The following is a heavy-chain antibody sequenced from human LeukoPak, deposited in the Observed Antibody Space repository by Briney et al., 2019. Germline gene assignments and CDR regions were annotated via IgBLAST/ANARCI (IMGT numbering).Heavy chain of an antibody. J-gene: IGHJ6*02. Sequence: ASVKVSCKASGYTFTSYAMHWVRQAPGQRLEWMGWINAGNGNTKYSQKFQGSVTITRDTSASTAYMELSSLRSEDTAVYYCARVYCSGGSCVSGAHYYYGMDVWGQGTTVTVSS. D-gene: IGHD2-15*01. CDR2: INAGNGNT. CDR1: GYTFTSYA. CDR3: ARVYCSGGSCVSGAHYYYGMDV. V-gene: IGHV1-3*01.